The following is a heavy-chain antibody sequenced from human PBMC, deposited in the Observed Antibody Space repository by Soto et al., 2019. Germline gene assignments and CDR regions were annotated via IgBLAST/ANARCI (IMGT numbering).Heavy chain of an antibody. CDR3: ARVVPHPITIFVVVTDWYFDL. V-gene: IGHV1-69*06. J-gene: IGHJ2*01. Sequence: QVQLMQSGAEVKKPGSSVKVSCRASGGTFSSYALSWVRQAPGQGLAWLGGIIPIFGTANYAQKFQGRITITADKTTITAYMELSSLRYEDTAVYYCARVVPHPITIFVVVTDWYFDLWGRVPLVTVAS. CDR1: GGTFSSYA. CDR2: IIPIFGTA. D-gene: IGHD3-3*01.